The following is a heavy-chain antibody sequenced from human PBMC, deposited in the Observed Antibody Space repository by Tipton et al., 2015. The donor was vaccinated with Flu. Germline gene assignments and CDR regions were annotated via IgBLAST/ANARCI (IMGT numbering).Heavy chain of an antibody. Sequence: GLVKPSETLSLTCTVSGGSISSYYWSWIRQPPGKGLEWIGYIYYSGSTNYNPSLKSRVTISVDTSKNQFSLKLSSVTAADTAVYYCARVNSSTSYYYYYYMDVWGKGTTVTVSS. CDR2: IYYSGST. CDR3: ARVNSSTSYYYYYYMDV. J-gene: IGHJ6*03. V-gene: IGHV4-59*01. CDR1: GGSISSYY. D-gene: IGHD2-2*01.